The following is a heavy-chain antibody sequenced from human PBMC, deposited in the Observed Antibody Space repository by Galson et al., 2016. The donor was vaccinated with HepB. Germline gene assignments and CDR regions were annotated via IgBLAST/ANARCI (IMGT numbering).Heavy chain of an antibody. J-gene: IGHJ4*02. CDR2: ITAGSTST. V-gene: IGHV3-23*01. D-gene: IGHD3-22*01. Sequence: SLRLSCAAPGFTFRSHAMRWVRQAPGRGLEWVSSITAGSTSTFYADSVKGRFTMSRDNSKNTLYLQMNSLRAEDTAIYYCARDPASFYYDSRFHPHDYWGQGTLVTVSS. CDR3: ARDPASFYYDSRFHPHDY. CDR1: GFTFRSHA.